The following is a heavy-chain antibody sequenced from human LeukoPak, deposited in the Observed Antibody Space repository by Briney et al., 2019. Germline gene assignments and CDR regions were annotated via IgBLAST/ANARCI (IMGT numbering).Heavy chain of an antibody. CDR1: GYTLTELS. CDR2: FDPEDGET. D-gene: IGHD3-22*01. Sequence: ASVKVSCKVSGYTLTELSMHWVRQAPGKGLEWMGGFDPEDGETIYAQKFQGRVTMTEDTSTDTAYMELSSLRSEDTAVCYCARNYYDSSGYYYFLGDWGQGTLVTVSS. V-gene: IGHV1-24*01. CDR3: ARNYYDSSGYYYFLGD. J-gene: IGHJ4*02.